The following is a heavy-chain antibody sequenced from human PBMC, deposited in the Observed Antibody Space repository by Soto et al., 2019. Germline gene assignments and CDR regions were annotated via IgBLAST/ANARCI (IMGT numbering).Heavy chain of an antibody. CDR1: GFTFGNYW. V-gene: IGHV3-7*01. Sequence: EVQLVESGGGLVQPGGSLRLSCAASGFTFGNYWMHWVRQTPGKGLEWVARIKEDGSEKYYMDSVKGRLTISRDNIQNSLYLQMDSLRAEDTAVYYCVRRSNSAFDIWGQGTMVIVSS. CDR3: VRRSNSAFDI. CDR2: IKEDGSEK. J-gene: IGHJ3*02.